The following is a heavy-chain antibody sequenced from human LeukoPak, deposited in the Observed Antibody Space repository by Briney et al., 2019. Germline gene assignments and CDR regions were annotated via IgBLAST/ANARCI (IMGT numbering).Heavy chain of an antibody. J-gene: IGHJ4*02. CDR2: IYYSGST. D-gene: IGHD3-22*01. V-gene: IGHV4-59*01. CDR3: ASYSYYYDSSGYFDY. CDR1: GGSISSYY. Sequence: SETLSLTCTVSGGSISSYYWSWIRQPPGKGLEWIGYIYYSGSTNYNPSLKSRVTTSVDTSKNQFSLKLSSVTAADTAVYYCASYSYYYDSSGYFDYWGQGTLVTVSS.